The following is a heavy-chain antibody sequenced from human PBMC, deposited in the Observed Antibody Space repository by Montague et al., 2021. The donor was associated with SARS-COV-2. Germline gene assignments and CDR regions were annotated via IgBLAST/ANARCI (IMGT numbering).Heavy chain of an antibody. V-gene: IGHV4-59*01. CDR2: IYYSGST. Sequence: SETLSLTCTVSGGSISSYYWSWIRQSPGKGLEWIGYIYYSGSTNYNPSLKSRVTISVDTSKNQFSLKLSSVTAADTAVYYCARVGVITTWFYFDYWGQGTLVTVSS. CDR1: GGSISSYY. CDR3: ARVGVITTWFYFDY. D-gene: IGHD3-22*01. J-gene: IGHJ4*02.